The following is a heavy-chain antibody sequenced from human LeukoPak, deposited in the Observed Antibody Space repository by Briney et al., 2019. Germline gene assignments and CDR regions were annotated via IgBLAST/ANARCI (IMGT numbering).Heavy chain of an antibody. CDR2: IYYSGST. Sequence: SETLSLTCTVSGGSISSSSYYWGWIRQPPGKGLEWIGSIYYSGSTYYNPSLKSRVTISVDTSKNQFSPKLSSVTAADTAVYYCASLVGYCTNGVCRGWFDPWGQGTLVTVSS. CDR1: GGSISSSSYY. V-gene: IGHV4-39*07. CDR3: ASLVGYCTNGVCRGWFDP. J-gene: IGHJ5*02. D-gene: IGHD2-8*01.